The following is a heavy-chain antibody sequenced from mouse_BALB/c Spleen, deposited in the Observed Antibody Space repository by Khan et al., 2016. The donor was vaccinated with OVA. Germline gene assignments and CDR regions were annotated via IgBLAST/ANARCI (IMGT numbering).Heavy chain of an antibody. V-gene: IGHV5-17*02. J-gene: IGHJ3*01. CDR3: AFSSYVAWFAY. Sequence: EVELVESGGGLVQPGGSRKLSCAASGFTFSNFGMHWVRQTPEKGLEWVAYISSGSSTIYYADTVKGRFTISRDNPKNTLFLQMTSLRSEDTAMYYCAFSSYVAWFAYWGQGTLVTVSA. CDR1: GFTFSNFG. D-gene: IGHD1-1*01. CDR2: ISSGSSTI.